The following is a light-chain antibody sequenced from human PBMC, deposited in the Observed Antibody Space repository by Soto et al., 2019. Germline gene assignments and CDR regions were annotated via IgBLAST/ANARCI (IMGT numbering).Light chain of an antibody. CDR3: QQYGNWPPKWT. Sequence: DIVMTQSPATLSVSPGERATLSCRASQSVSSSLAWYQQKPGQAPRLLIYGADTRATGIPARFSGSGSGTDFTLTISSLQSEDSAVYYCQQYGNWPPKWTFGQGTKVDIK. V-gene: IGKV3-15*01. CDR1: QSVSSS. J-gene: IGKJ1*01. CDR2: GAD.